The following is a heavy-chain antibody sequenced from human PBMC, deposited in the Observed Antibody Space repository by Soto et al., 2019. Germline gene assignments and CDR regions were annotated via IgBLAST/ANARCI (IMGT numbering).Heavy chain of an antibody. CDR1: GYTFTSYG. J-gene: IGHJ5*02. D-gene: IGHD3-22*01. CDR2: ISAYNGNT. Sequence: ASVKVSCKASGYTFTSYGISWVRQAPGQGLEWMGWISAYNGNTNYAQKLQGRVTMTTDTSTSTAYMELRSLRSDDTAVYYCARDEDYYDSSGYSLDPWGQGTQVTVSS. CDR3: ARDEDYYDSSGYSLDP. V-gene: IGHV1-18*01.